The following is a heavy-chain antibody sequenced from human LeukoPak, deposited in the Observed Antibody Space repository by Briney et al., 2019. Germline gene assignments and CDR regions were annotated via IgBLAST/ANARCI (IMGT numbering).Heavy chain of an antibody. V-gene: IGHV3-23*01. CDR3: AKNTRYCSSISCYMTY. D-gene: IGHD2-2*02. Sequence: GGSLRLSCAASGFTFSSYAMSWVRQAPGKGLEWVSGISGSGGSTYYADSVKGRFTISRDNSKNTLYLQMNSLRAEDTAVYYCAKNTRYCSSISCYMTYWGQGTLVTVSS. CDR2: ISGSGGST. J-gene: IGHJ4*02. CDR1: GFTFSSYA.